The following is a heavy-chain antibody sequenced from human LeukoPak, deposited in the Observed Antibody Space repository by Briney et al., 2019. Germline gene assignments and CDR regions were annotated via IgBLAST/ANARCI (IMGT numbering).Heavy chain of an antibody. CDR3: AREGSMRGWFRELLESFDY. D-gene: IGHD3-10*01. CDR2: IYYSGST. Sequence: SETLSLTRTVSGGSISNSSYYWGWIRQAPGKGLEWIGSIYYSGSTYYNPSLKSRVTISVDTSKNQFSLKLSSVTAADTAVYYCAREGSMRGWFRELLESFDYWGQGTLVTVSS. J-gene: IGHJ4*02. CDR1: GGSISNSSYY. V-gene: IGHV4-39*01.